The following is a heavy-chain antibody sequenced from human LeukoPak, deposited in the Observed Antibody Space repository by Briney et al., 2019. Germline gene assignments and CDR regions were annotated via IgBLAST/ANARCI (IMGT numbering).Heavy chain of an antibody. Sequence: KPSETLSLTCTVSGGSISSGSYYWSWIRQPAGKGLEWIGRIYTSGSTNYNPSLKSRVTISVDTSKNQLSLKLSSVTAADTAVYYCARKSSSWGHFDYWGQGTLVTVSS. D-gene: IGHD6-6*01. J-gene: IGHJ4*02. CDR3: ARKSSSWGHFDY. V-gene: IGHV4-61*02. CDR1: GGSISSGSYY. CDR2: IYTSGST.